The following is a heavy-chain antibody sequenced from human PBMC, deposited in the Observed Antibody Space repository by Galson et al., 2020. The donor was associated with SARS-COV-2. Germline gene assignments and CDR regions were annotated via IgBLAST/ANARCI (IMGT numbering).Heavy chain of an antibody. CDR3: ASGVNWNVSTDAFDI. CDR1: GGSISSGGYS. J-gene: IGHJ3*02. Sequence: ETSETLSLTCAVSGGSISSGGYSWSWIRQPPGKGLEWIGYIYHSGSTYYNPSLKSRVTISVDRSKNQFSLKLSSVTAADTAVYYWASGVNWNVSTDAFDIWGQGTMVTVSS. CDR2: IYHSGST. V-gene: IGHV4-30-2*01. D-gene: IGHD1-20*01.